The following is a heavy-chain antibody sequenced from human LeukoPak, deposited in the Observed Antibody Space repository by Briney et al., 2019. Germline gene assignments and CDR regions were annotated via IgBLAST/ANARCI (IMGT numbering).Heavy chain of an antibody. Sequence: GGSLRLSCAASGFTFSSCEMNWVRQAPGKGLEWVSTISGSGVSTYYADSVKGRFTISRDNSKNTLYLQMNSLRAEDTAVYYCARDYYYGMDVWGQGTTVTVSS. V-gene: IGHV3-23*01. CDR3: ARDYYYGMDV. CDR2: ISGSGVST. J-gene: IGHJ6*02. CDR1: GFTFSSCE.